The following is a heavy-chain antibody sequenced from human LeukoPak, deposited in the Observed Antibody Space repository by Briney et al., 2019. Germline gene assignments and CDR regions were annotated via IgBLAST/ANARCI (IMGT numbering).Heavy chain of an antibody. Sequence: HLGGSLRLSCAASGFTFSTYSMNWVRQAPGKGLEWVSYISSSGTNIYYADSVKGRFTISRDNAKNSLYLQMNSLRDEDTAVYYCARDRGTGDCGDYFDYWGQGTLVTVSS. CDR2: ISSSGTNI. CDR3: ARDRGTGDCGDYFDY. CDR1: GFTFSTYS. D-gene: IGHD7-27*01. J-gene: IGHJ4*02. V-gene: IGHV3-48*02.